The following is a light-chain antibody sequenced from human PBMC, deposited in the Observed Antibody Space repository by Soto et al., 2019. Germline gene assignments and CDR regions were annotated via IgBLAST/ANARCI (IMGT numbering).Light chain of an antibody. CDR2: DAS. J-gene: IGKJ2*01. CDR3: QQRSNWHPYT. V-gene: IGKV3-11*01. Sequence: EIVLTQSPATLSLSPGERATLSCRASQSVSSYLAWYQQKPGQAPRLLIYDASNRATGIPARFSGSGSGTDFTLSISSLETEVFAVYSCQQRSNWHPYTFGQGTKLEIK. CDR1: QSVSSY.